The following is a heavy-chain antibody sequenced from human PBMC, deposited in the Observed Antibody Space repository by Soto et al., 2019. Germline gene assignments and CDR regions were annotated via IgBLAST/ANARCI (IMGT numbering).Heavy chain of an antibody. Sequence: SETLSLTCAVYGGSFSGYYWSWIRQPQGKGLEWIGEINHSGSTNYNPSLKSRVTISVDTSKNQFSLKLSSVTAADTAVYYCASGTQYCSGGSCYRRYFDYWGQGTLVTVSS. V-gene: IGHV4-34*01. D-gene: IGHD2-15*01. CDR3: ASGTQYCSGGSCYRRYFDY. CDR1: GGSFSGYY. CDR2: INHSGST. J-gene: IGHJ4*02.